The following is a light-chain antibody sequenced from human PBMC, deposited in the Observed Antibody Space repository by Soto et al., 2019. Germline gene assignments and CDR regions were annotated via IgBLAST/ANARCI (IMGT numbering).Light chain of an antibody. CDR3: GSWDSSLSAYV. V-gene: IGLV1-51*01. CDR1: SSNIGARYD. Sequence: QSVLTQPPSVSGAPGQRVTISCTGSSSNIGARYDVHWYQCLPGTAPKLLIYDDNKRPSGIPDRFSGSKSGTSATLGITGFQTGDEADYYCGSWDSSLSAYVFGTGTKLTVL. CDR2: DDN. J-gene: IGLJ1*01.